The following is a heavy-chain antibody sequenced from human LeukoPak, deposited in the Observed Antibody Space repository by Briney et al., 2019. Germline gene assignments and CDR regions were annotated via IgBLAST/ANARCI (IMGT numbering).Heavy chain of an antibody. Sequence: GRSLRLSCAASGFTFSSYGMHWVRQAPGKGLEWVSGISWNSGSIGYADSVKGRFTISRDNAKNSLYLQMNSLRAEDMALYYCAKDFYSGSYLGAFDIWGQGTMVTVSS. D-gene: IGHD1-26*01. CDR1: GFTFSSYG. CDR3: AKDFYSGSYLGAFDI. J-gene: IGHJ3*02. CDR2: ISWNSGSI. V-gene: IGHV3-9*03.